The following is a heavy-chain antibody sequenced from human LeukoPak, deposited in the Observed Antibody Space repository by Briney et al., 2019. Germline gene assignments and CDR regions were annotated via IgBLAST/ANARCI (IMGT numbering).Heavy chain of an antibody. CDR1: GYTFTSYY. D-gene: IGHD4-17*01. CDR3: AKEMGLAAVTTEGINYYDGMDV. J-gene: IGHJ6*02. Sequence: ASVKVSCKASGYTFTSYYMHWVRQAPGQGLEWMGIINPSGGSTSYAQKFQGRVTMTRDTSTSTVYMELSSLRAEDTAVYYCAKEMGLAAVTTEGINYYDGMDVWGQGTTVTVSS. V-gene: IGHV1-46*01. CDR2: INPSGGST.